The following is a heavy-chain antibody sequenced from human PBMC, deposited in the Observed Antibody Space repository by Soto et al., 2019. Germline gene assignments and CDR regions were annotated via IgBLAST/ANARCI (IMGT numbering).Heavy chain of an antibody. J-gene: IGHJ5*02. D-gene: IGHD2-15*01. CDR1: GYTFSSSG. Sequence: QLQLVQSGAEVKEPGASVKVSCKASGYTFSSSGFTWVRQAPGQGLEWMGWISANSGNTNYAQKFQGRVTITADESTSTAYMELSSLRSEDTAVYYCARGNLGGNPLNWFDPWGQGTLVTVSS. CDR2: ISANSGNT. V-gene: IGHV1-18*01. CDR3: ARGNLGGNPLNWFDP.